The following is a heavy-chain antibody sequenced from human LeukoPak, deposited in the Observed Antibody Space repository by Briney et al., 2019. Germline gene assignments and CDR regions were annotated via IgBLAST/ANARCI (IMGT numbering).Heavy chain of an antibody. CDR1: GGSIRSSYYY. V-gene: IGHV4-39*01. CDR2: IYDSGST. D-gene: IGHD6-19*01. Sequence: SETLSLTCTVSGGSIRSSYYYWGWIRQPPGKGLEWIGSIYDSGSTYYNPSLKSRVTISVDTSKNQFSLKLNSVTAADTAVYYCARSPPSVAGTNYYGMDVWGQGTTVTVSS. J-gene: IGHJ6*02. CDR3: ARSPPSVAGTNYYGMDV.